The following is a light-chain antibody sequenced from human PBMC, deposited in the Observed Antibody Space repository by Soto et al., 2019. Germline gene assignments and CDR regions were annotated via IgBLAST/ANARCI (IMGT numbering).Light chain of an antibody. CDR1: SSDIGAYIY. Sequence: QSALAPAPSASVSPGQSFTISFTRTSSDIGAYIYVSWYQQHPGNAPKLMISEISRRHSGDTQLFSGFKSGTTASLAVSGTQAGDEAHYYCRSYAGSNNFVFGTGTKVTVL. CDR3: RSYAGSNNFV. V-gene: IGLV2-8*01. J-gene: IGLJ1*01. CDR2: EIS.